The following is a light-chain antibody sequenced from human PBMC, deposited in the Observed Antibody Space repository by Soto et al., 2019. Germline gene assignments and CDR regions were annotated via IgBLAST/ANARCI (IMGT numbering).Light chain of an antibody. CDR1: NSNIGAGFD. V-gene: IGLV1-40*01. CDR2: GNS. CDR3: QSFGNTLSDFHV. J-gene: IGLJ1*01. Sequence: QSVLTQPPSVSGAPGQRVTISCTGSNSNIGAGFDVHWYQQFPGTAPKLLIFGNSNRPSGVPDRFSGSKSGTSASLAITGLQAEDEADYYCQSFGNTLSDFHVFGTGTKLTVL.